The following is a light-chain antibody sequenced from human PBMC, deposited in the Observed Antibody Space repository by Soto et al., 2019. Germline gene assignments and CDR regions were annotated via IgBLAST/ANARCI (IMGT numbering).Light chain of an antibody. CDR2: TNN. J-gene: IGLJ1*01. Sequence: QSVLTQPPSASGTPGQRITISCSGAGSNIGSNAVTWYQQLPRTAPRLLIYTNNQRPSGVPDRFSGSRSGTSASLAISGLQSGDEADYYCETWDDILNGYVFGTGTKVTVL. CDR1: GSNIGSNA. CDR3: ETWDDILNGYV. V-gene: IGLV1-44*01.